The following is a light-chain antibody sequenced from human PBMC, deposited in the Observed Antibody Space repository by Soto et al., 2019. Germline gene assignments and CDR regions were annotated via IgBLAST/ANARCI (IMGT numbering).Light chain of an antibody. J-gene: IGKJ5*01. V-gene: IGKV1-5*01. CDR3: QQYGTYPIT. Sequence: DIQMTQSPSTLSASVGDRVTITCRASQTISSWLAWYQQKPGKAHKHLIYATSNLQSGVPSRFTGSGSGTDFSLSISSLQSEDFATYYCQQYGTYPITFGQGTRLEI. CDR2: ATS. CDR1: QTISSW.